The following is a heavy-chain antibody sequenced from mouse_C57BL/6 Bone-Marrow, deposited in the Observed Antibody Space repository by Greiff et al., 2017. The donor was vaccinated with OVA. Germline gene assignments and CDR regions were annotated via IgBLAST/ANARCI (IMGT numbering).Heavy chain of an antibody. CDR3: ARPIYSNSWFAY. V-gene: IGHV5-6*01. Sequence: EVKLVESGGDLVKPGGSLKLSCAASGFTFSSYGMSWVRQTPDKRLEWVATISSGGSYTYYPDSVKGRFTISRDNAKNTLYLQMSSLKSEDTAMYYCARPIYSNSWFAYWGQGTLVTVSA. CDR2: ISSGGSYT. CDR1: GFTFSSYG. J-gene: IGHJ3*01. D-gene: IGHD2-5*01.